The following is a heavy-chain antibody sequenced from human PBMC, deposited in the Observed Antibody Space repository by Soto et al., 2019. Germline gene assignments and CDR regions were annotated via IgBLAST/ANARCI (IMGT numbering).Heavy chain of an antibody. J-gene: IGHJ3*02. CDR2: IDPISGDT. Sequence: QVQLVQSGAEVKKPGASVKVSCKASGYTFTDYYLHWVRQAPGQGLVWMGWIDPISGDTKYAQMFQGRVTITRDTSISTVYMEVSSLRSDDTAVFYCARTGRTSAFDIWGQGTMVTMSS. CDR3: ARTGRTSAFDI. CDR1: GYTFTDYY. D-gene: IGHD1-1*01. V-gene: IGHV1-2*02.